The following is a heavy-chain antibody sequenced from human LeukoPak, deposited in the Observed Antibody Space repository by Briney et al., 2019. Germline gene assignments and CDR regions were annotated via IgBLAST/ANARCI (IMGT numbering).Heavy chain of an antibody. CDR3: ARVSYSSGWD. J-gene: IGHJ4*02. CDR1: GGSISSYY. CDR2: NYSSGST. Sequence: SETLSLICTVSGGSISSYYWSWIRQPAGKGLEWIGRNYSSGSTNYNPSLKRRVTMSVDTSKNQFSLKLSSVTAADTAVYYCARVSYSSGWDWGQGTLVTVSS. V-gene: IGHV4-4*07. D-gene: IGHD6-19*01.